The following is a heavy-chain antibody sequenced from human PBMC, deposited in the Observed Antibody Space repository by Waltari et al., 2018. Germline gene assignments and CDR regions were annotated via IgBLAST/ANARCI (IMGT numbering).Heavy chain of an antibody. V-gene: IGHV3-64*01. J-gene: IGHJ4*02. CDR2: IHGNGHII. D-gene: IGHD6-25*01. Sequence: EVQLVESGGGLVQPGGSVRLSCAASGLTFSTYSMHWVRQAPGKGLEFVSSIHGNGHIIHYANSVKGRFTISRYNSKNTLYLQMGSLRPEDMAMYYCASSLAARPSPFDSWGQGTLVTVSS. CDR1: GLTFSTYS. CDR3: ASSLAARPSPFDS.